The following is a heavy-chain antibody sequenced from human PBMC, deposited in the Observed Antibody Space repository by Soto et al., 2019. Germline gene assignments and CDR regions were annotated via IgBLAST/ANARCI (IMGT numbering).Heavy chain of an antibody. V-gene: IGHV3-30*18. J-gene: IGHJ4*02. D-gene: IGHD3-10*01. CDR1: GFTFSSYG. CDR3: AKATYGSGSSLDY. Sequence: QVQLVESGGGVVQPGRSLRLSCAASGFTFSSYGMHWVRQAPGKGLEWVAVISYDGSNKYYADSVKGRFTISRDNSKNTLYLQMNSLRAEDTAVYYCAKATYGSGSSLDYWGQGTLVTVSS. CDR2: ISYDGSNK.